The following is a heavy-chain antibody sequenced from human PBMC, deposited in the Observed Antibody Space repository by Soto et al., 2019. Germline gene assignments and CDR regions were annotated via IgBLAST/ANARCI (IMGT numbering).Heavy chain of an antibody. J-gene: IGHJ4*02. V-gene: IGHV3-23*01. CDR3: ARAPSEYIWGSYLRYFEY. Sequence: EVELLESGGAFIQPGGSLRLSCAASGFPFSNYAMAWVRQASGKGLEWVSGISGNSGHAFYADSVKGRFTSSRDNSRNTLYLPMESLRAEDTATYYCARAPSEYIWGSYLRYFEYWGQGILVAVSS. D-gene: IGHD3-16*02. CDR1: GFPFSNYA. CDR2: ISGNSGHA.